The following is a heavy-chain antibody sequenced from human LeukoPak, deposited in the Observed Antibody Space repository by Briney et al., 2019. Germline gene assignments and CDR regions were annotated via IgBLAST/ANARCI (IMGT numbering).Heavy chain of an antibody. D-gene: IGHD6-13*01. CDR1: GGSISSGGYY. J-gene: IGHJ4*02. CDR2: IYYSGST. V-gene: IGHV4-31*03. CDR3: ARGGSSSWYPDY. Sequence: SETLSLTCTVSGGSISSGGYYWSWIRQHPGKGLEWIGYIYYSGSTYYNPSLKSRVTISVDTSKNQFSLKLSSVTAADTAVYYCARGGSSSWYPDYWGQGTLVTVSS.